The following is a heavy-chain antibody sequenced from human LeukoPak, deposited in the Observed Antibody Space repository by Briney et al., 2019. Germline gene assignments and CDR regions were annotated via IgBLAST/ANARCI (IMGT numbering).Heavy chain of an antibody. CDR3: TRDEEQQLATVTL. CDR2: IRSKAYGGTT. CDR1: GFTFGDYA. J-gene: IGHJ4*02. V-gene: IGHV3-49*03. D-gene: IGHD6-13*01. Sequence: GGSLRLSCTASGFTFGDYAMSWFRQAAGKGLEWVGFIRSKAYGGTTEYAASVKGRFTISRDDSKSIAYLQMNSLKTEDTAVYYCTRDEEQQLATVTLWGQGTLVTVSS.